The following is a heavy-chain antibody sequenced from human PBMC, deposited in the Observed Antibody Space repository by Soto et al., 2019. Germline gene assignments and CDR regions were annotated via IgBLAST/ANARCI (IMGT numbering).Heavy chain of an antibody. D-gene: IGHD3-10*01. CDR3: ARDPSYGYGSGSYNWFDP. CDR2: IIPILGIA. J-gene: IGHJ5*02. CDR1: GGTFSSYT. V-gene: IGHV1-69*04. Sequence: ASVKVSCKASGGTFSSYTISWVRQAPGQGLEWMGRIIPILGIANYAQKFQGRVTITADKSTSTAYMELSSLRSEDTAVYYCARDPSYGYGSGSYNWFDPWGQGTLVTVSS.